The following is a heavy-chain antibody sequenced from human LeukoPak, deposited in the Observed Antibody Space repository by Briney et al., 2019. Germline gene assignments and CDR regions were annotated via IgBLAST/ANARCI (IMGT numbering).Heavy chain of an antibody. Sequence: PSETLSLTCTVSGGSISSDSYYWGWIRQPPGKGLEWIGYMYHTGTTYYNPSLRSRVTISVDRSKTQFSLKLSSVTAEDTAVYYCARHFGWVGGNVDYWGQGTQVTVSS. D-gene: IGHD3-9*01. CDR2: MYHTGTT. CDR3: ARHFGWVGGNVDY. J-gene: IGHJ4*02. V-gene: IGHV4-39*01. CDR1: GGSISSDSYY.